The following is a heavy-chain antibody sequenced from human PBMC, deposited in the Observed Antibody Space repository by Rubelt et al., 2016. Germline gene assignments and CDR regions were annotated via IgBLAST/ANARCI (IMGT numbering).Heavy chain of an antibody. J-gene: IGHJ4*02. V-gene: IGHV3-66*01. Sequence: GGGLVQPGGSLRLSCAASGFTVSSNYMSWVRQAPGKGLEWVSLIYSGGATYYADSVKGRFTISRDNSENTLYLQMNNLGAEDTAVYYCARGPAYYDFWSGYCFFDYWGQGTLVTVSS. D-gene: IGHD3-3*01. CDR3: ARGPAYYDFWSGYCFFDY. CDR1: GFTVSSNY. CDR2: IYSGGAT.